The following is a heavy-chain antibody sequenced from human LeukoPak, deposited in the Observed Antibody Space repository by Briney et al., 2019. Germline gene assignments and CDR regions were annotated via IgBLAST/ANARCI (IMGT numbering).Heavy chain of an antibody. D-gene: IGHD2-2*01. CDR3: ATLGYCSSTSCQRDFDY. CDR1: GGTFSSYA. Sequence: ASVKVSCKASGGTFSSYAISWVRQAPGQGLEWMGGIIPIFGTANYAQKFQGRVTMTEDTSTDTAYMELSSLRSEDTAVYYCATLGYCSSTSCQRDFDYWGQGTLVTVSS. J-gene: IGHJ4*02. CDR2: IIPIFGTA. V-gene: IGHV1-69*06.